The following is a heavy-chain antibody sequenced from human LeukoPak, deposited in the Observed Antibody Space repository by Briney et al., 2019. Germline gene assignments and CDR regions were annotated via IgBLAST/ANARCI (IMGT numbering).Heavy chain of an antibody. D-gene: IGHD1-26*01. J-gene: IGHJ4*02. CDR3: ARGGLTESFDY. CDR1: GYTFTSYG. V-gene: IGHV1-18*01. Sequence: ASVKVSCKSSGYTFTSYGFTWVRQPPGQGLEWMGWISAYNGNTNYVQKLQGRVTMSTDTSTSTVYMELRSLRSDDTAVYYCARGGLTESFDYWGQGTLVTVSS. CDR2: ISAYNGNT.